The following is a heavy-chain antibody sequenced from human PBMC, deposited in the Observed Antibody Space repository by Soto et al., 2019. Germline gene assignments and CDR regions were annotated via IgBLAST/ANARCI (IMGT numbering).Heavy chain of an antibody. Sequence: GGSLRLSCAASGFTFSSYGMHWVRQAPGKGLEWVAVISYDGSNKYYADSVKGRFTISRDNSKNTLYLQMNSLRAEDTAVYYCAKERGPIRMTYGMDVWGQGTTVTVSS. CDR3: AKERGPIRMTYGMDV. J-gene: IGHJ6*02. CDR2: ISYDGSNK. V-gene: IGHV3-30*18. D-gene: IGHD2-15*01. CDR1: GFTFSSYG.